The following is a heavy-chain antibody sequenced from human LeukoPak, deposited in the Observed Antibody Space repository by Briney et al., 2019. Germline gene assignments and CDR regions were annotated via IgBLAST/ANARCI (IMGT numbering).Heavy chain of an antibody. CDR3: ARGEWDLLFDY. CDR2: IYSSGST. D-gene: IGHD1-26*01. CDR1: GDSISSSSYY. V-gene: IGHV4-39*07. Sequence: SETLSLTRTVSGDSISSSSYYWGWIRQPPGKGLEWIGSIYSSGSTYYNPSLMSRVTISVDTSKSQFSLKLSSVTAADTAVYYCARGEWDLLFDYWGQGTLVTVSS. J-gene: IGHJ4*02.